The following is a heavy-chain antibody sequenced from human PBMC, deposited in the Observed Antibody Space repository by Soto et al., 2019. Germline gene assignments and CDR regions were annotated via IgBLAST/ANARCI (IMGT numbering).Heavy chain of an antibody. V-gene: IGHV4-59*01. Sequence: SETLSLTCTVSGGSISSYYWSWIRQPPGKGLEWIGYIYYSGSTNYNPSLKSRVTISVDTSKNQFSLKLSSVTAADTAVYYCARAHATVKKWLYYYYLNDVSGKGTSVIVSS. CDR3: ARAHATVKKWLYYYYLNDV. J-gene: IGHJ6*03. CDR1: GGSISSYY. D-gene: IGHD6-19*01. CDR2: IYYSGST.